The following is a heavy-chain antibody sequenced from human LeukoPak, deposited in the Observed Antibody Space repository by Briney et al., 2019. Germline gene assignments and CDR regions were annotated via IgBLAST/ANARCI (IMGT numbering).Heavy chain of an antibody. V-gene: IGHV3-7*03. CDR3: GGDCGGGAPCFDS. CDR1: GVTFSNYW. CDR2: IKQDGTEK. J-gene: IGHJ4*02. D-gene: IGHD3-16*01. Sequence: GGSLRLSCEASGVTFSNYWMSWVRQAPGMGPEWLANIKQDGTEKFYMASVRGRFIISRDNAKSSLYLQMNSLRVEDTAVYYCGGDCGGGAPCFDSWGQGTLVTVSS.